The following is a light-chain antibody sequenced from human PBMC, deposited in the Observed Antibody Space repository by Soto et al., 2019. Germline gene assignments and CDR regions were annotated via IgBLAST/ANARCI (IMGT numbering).Light chain of an antibody. J-gene: IGLJ2*01. CDR2: DVS. Sequence: QSALTQRASVSGSPGQSITISCTGTSSDVGTYKYVSWYQQHPGKAPKLMIYDVSNRPSGVSNRFSGSKSGNTASLTISGLQAEYEVDYYCSSYTTSSTVVFGGGTKVTVL. CDR3: SSYTTSSTVV. CDR1: SSDVGTYKY. V-gene: IGLV2-14*01.